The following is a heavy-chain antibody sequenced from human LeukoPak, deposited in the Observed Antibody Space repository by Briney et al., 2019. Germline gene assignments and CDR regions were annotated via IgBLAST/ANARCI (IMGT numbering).Heavy chain of an antibody. CDR1: GGSFSGYY. CDR2: ISHSGST. V-gene: IGHV4-34*01. CDR3: ARDEAMVRGVIA. D-gene: IGHD3-10*01. J-gene: IGHJ4*02. Sequence: TSETLSLTCAVSGGSFSGYYWTWIRQPPGKGLEWIGEISHSGSTNYNPSLKSRVTFSVDTSKNQFSLKLSSVTAADTAVYYCARDEAMVRGVIAWGQGTLVTVSS.